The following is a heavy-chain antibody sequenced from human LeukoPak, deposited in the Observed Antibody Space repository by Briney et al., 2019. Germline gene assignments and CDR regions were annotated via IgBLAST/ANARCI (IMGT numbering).Heavy chain of an antibody. V-gene: IGHV3-30*02. Sequence: PGGSLRLSCAASGFTFSSYGMHWVRHAPGKGLELVAFIRYDGSNKYYADSVKGRFTISRDNSKNTLYLQMNSLRAEDTAVYYCAKDYGDYGSGSYFDYWGQGTLVTVSS. CDR2: IRYDGSNK. J-gene: IGHJ4*02. CDR1: GFTFSSYG. D-gene: IGHD3-10*01. CDR3: AKDYGDYGSGSYFDY.